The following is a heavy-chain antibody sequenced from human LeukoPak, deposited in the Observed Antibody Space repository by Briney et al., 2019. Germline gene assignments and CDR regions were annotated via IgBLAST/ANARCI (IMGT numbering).Heavy chain of an antibody. J-gene: IGHJ6*03. Sequence: GGSVKVSCKASGYTFTSHFMHWVRQAPGQGLEWMAIINPESGNTAYAQKFQGRITMTGDTSTSTVYMELSSLRSEDTAMYYCAKDGNWNNVPGDYYYMDVWGKGTTVAVSS. CDR1: GYTFTSHF. CDR2: INPESGNT. D-gene: IGHD1/OR15-1a*01. V-gene: IGHV1-46*01. CDR3: AKDGNWNNVPGDYYYMDV.